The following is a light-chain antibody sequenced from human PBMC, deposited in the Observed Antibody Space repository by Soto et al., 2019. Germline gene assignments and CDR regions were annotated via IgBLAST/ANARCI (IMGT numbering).Light chain of an antibody. J-gene: IGKJ1*01. CDR1: QSVSSSY. Sequence: EIVLTQSPGLLSLSPGERANLSRRASQSVSSSYLAWYQQKPGQAPRLLIYGASSRATGIPDRFSGSGSGTDFTLTISRLEPEDFAVYYCQQYGSSPWTFGQGTKVDIK. CDR3: QQYGSSPWT. V-gene: IGKV3-20*01. CDR2: GAS.